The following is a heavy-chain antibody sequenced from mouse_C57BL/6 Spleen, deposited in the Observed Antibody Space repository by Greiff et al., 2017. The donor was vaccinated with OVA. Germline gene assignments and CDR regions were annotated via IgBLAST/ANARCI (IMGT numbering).Heavy chain of an antibody. V-gene: IGHV6-3*01. CDR3: TGGLRDGG. Sequence: EVQGVESGGGLVQPGGSMKLSCVASGFTFSNYWMNWVRQSPEKGLEWVAQIRLKSDNYATHYAESVKGRFTISRDDSKSSVYLQMNNLRAEDTGIYYCTGGLRDGGWGTGTTVTVSS. J-gene: IGHJ1*03. CDR1: GFTFSNYW. D-gene: IGHD2-4*01. CDR2: IRLKSDNYAT.